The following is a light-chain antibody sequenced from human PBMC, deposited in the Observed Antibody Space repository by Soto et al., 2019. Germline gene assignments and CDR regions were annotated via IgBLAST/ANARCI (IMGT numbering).Light chain of an antibody. Sequence: EIVMTQSPGTLSVSTDEGATLSCRSSQSVDRNLAWYQQKPGQAPRLLIYGASTRPTGIPDRFSGSGSGTEFTLTISRLEPEDFAVYYCQQYGSSPPINFGQGTRLEIK. J-gene: IGKJ5*01. V-gene: IGKV3-20*01. CDR2: GAS. CDR1: QSVDRN. CDR3: QQYGSSPPIN.